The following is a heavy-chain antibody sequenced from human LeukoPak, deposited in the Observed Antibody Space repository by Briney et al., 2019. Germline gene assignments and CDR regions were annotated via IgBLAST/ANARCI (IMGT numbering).Heavy chain of an antibody. CDR3: ARVLYGSRVNVIDS. CDR2: MNEYGSEK. J-gene: IGHJ4*02. D-gene: IGHD2-2*01. CDR1: GFTFSNYW. Sequence: GGSLRLSCAASGFTFSNYWINWVRQAPGKGLEWVANMNEYGSEKYYVDSVRGRFTISRDNAENSPFLHMNSLRVEDTAVYRCARVLYGSRVNVIDSWGPGTLVTVSS. V-gene: IGHV3-7*01.